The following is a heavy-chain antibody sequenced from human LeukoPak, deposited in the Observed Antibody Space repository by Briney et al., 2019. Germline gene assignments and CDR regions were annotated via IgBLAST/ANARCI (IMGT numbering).Heavy chain of an antibody. CDR1: GFTFSDYY. D-gene: IGHD3-22*01. Sequence: AGGSLRLSCAASGFTFSDYYMSWIRQAPGKGLEWVSYISSRGSTIYYADSVKGRFTISRDNAKNSLYLQMNSLRAEDTALYYCAKGSIPSMIAVVTSYYFDYWGQGTLVTVSS. V-gene: IGHV3-11*01. J-gene: IGHJ4*02. CDR3: AKGSIPSMIAVVTSYYFDY. CDR2: ISSRGSTI.